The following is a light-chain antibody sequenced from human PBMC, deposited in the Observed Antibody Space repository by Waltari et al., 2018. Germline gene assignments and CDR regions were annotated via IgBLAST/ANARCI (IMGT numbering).Light chain of an antibody. CDR1: SGHSNYA. J-gene: IGLJ3*02. Sequence: QLVLTQSPSASASLGASVKLTCTLSSGHSNYAIAWHQQQPEKGPRYLMKLNSDGTPNKGDGIPVRCSGSISGAQRYLTISSLQSEDEADYYCQTWGTGIRVFGGGTKLTVL. CDR3: QTWGTGIRV. CDR2: LNSDGTP. V-gene: IGLV4-69*01.